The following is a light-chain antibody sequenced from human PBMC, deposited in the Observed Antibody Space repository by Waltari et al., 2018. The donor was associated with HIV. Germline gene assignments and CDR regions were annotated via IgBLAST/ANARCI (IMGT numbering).Light chain of an antibody. CDR2: GAS. V-gene: IGKV3-20*01. CDR3: QQYGSSPQT. J-gene: IGKJ1*01. Sequence: EIVLTQSPGTLSLSPGERATLSCRASQTVSSTSLAWYQQKPGQAPRLFIYGASSRATGIPDRFSGSGSGTDFTLTISRLEPEDFAVYYCQQYGSSPQTFGQGTKVEIK. CDR1: QTVSSTS.